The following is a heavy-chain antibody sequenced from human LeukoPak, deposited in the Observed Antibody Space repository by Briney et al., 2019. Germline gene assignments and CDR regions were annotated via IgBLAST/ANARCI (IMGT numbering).Heavy chain of an antibody. CDR1: GGSFSGYY. CDR3: ARGLLLS. D-gene: IGHD2-15*01. CDR2: INHSGST. Sequence: SETLSLTCAVYGGSFSGYYWSWTRQPPGKGLEWIGEINHSGSTNYNPSLKSRVTISVDTSKNQFSLKLSSVTAADTAVYYCARGLLLSWGQGTMVTVSS. V-gene: IGHV4-34*01. J-gene: IGHJ3*01.